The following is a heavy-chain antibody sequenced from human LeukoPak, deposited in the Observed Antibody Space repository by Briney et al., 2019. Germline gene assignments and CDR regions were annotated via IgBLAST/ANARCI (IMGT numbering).Heavy chain of an antibody. CDR1: GGSFSGYY. J-gene: IGHJ6*03. D-gene: IGHD6-19*01. CDR3: ARDDWKLFYRGIAVAGPNYYYYYYMDV. Sequence: PSETLSLTCAVYGGSFSGYYWSWIRQPPGKGLEWIGEINHSGSTNYNPSLKSRVTISLDTSKNQFSLKLSSVTAADTAVYYCARDDWKLFYRGIAVAGPNYYYYYYMDVWGKGTTVTVSS. CDR2: INHSGST. V-gene: IGHV4-34*01.